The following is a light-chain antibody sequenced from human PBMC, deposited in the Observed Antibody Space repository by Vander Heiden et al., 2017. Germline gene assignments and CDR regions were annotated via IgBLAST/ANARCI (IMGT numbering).Light chain of an antibody. CDR3: EQGSNWPLT. Sequence: EIVLTQSPATLSLSPGEVATLSCRASQSVSSYLAWYQQKPGQAPRLLIYDASNRATGIPARFSGSGSGTDFTLTISSLEPEDFAGYYCEQGSNWPLTFGGGTKVEIK. J-gene: IGKJ4*01. V-gene: IGKV3-11*01. CDR1: QSVSSY. CDR2: DAS.